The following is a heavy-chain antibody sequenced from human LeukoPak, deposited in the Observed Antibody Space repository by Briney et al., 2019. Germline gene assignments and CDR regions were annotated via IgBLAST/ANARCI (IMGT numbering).Heavy chain of an antibody. CDR3: AKVSWANYFDY. CDR1: GFTFSRYA. Sequence: GGSLRLSCAVSGFTFSRYAMRWVRQAPGKGVEWVSTISGSGDNTYSADSVRGPFTISRDNSKNTLYLQMNSLRAEDTAIYYCAKVSWANYFDYWGQGTLVTVSS. V-gene: IGHV3-23*01. J-gene: IGHJ4*02. CDR2: ISGSGDNT. D-gene: IGHD6-13*01.